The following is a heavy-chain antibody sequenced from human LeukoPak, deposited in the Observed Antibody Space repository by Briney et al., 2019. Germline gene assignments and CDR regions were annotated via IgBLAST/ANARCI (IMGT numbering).Heavy chain of an antibody. CDR1: GGSISSFD. V-gene: IGHV4-59*12. D-gene: IGHD3-22*01. Sequence: SETLSLTCTVSGGSISSFDWSWIRQPPGKGLEWIGNINYSGSTDYNPSLKSRVTISVDTSNNQFSLKLSSVTATDTAVYYCARPAKYYYDSSGYYVKWGQGTLVTVSS. J-gene: IGHJ4*02. CDR2: INYSGST. CDR3: ARPAKYYYDSSGYYVK.